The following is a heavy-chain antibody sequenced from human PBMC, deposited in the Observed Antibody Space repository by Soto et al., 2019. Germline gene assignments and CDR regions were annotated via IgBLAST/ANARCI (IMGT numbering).Heavy chain of an antibody. CDR1: GGSFSGYY. D-gene: IGHD1-26*01. J-gene: IGHJ4*02. CDR2: INHSGST. Sequence: SQTLSLTCAVYGGSFSGYYWTWIRQPPGKGLEWIGEINHSGSTNYNPSLKSRVTISVDTSKNQFSLRLNSATAADTAIYFCASHLGPTRGPFDFWGQGLLVTVSS. CDR3: ASHLGPTRGPFDF. V-gene: IGHV4-34*01.